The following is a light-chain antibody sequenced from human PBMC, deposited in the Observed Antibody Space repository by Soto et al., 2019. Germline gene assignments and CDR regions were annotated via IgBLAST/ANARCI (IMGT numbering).Light chain of an antibody. J-gene: IGLJ2*01. CDR1: SSNIGSNY. Sequence: QAVVTQPPSASGTPGQRVTISCSGSSSNIGSNYVYWYQQLPGTAPKLLIYRNNQRPSGVPDRFSGSKSGTSASLAISGLQSEDEADYYCAAWDDSLSGVVFGGGTKLTVL. CDR3: AAWDDSLSGVV. V-gene: IGLV1-47*01. CDR2: RNN.